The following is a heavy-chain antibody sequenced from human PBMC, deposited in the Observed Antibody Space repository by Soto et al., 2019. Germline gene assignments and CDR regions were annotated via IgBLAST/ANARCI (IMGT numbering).Heavy chain of an antibody. CDR1: GFTFSSYG. Sequence: PGGSLRLSCAASGFTFSSYGMHWVRQAPGKGLEWVAVISYDGSNKYYADSVKGRFTISRDNSKSTLYLQMNSLRAEDTAVYYCALAVAGTFDYWGQGTLVTVSS. CDR2: ISYDGSNK. V-gene: IGHV3-30*03. D-gene: IGHD6-19*01. CDR3: ALAVAGTFDY. J-gene: IGHJ4*02.